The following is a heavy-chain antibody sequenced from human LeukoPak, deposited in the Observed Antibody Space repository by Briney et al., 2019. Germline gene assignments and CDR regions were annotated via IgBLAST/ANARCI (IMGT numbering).Heavy chain of an antibody. CDR1: GFTDSSNY. V-gene: IGHV3-53*01. CDR2: IYSGGST. Sequence: PGGSLRLSCAASGFTDSSNYMSWVRQAPGKVLEWVSVIYSGGSTYYAESVKGRFTISRDNSKNTLYLQMNSLRAEDTAVYYCARDIRGIGAFDIWGQGTMVSVSS. J-gene: IGHJ3*02. D-gene: IGHD3-16*01. CDR3: ARDIRGIGAFDI.